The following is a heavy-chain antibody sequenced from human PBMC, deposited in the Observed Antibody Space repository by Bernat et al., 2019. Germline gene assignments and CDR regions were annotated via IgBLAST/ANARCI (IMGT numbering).Heavy chain of an antibody. D-gene: IGHD6-19*01. Sequence: EVQLVESGGGLVQPGGSLRLSCAASGFTFSSYAMSWVRQAPGKGLEWVSAISGSGGSTYYADSVKGRFTISRDNSKNTLYLQMNSLRAEDTAVYYCARGCGYSSGWYAFGSLTGYGMDVWGQGTTVTVSS. CDR3: ARGCGYSSGWYAFGSLTGYGMDV. V-gene: IGHV3-23*04. J-gene: IGHJ6*02. CDR1: GFTFSSYA. CDR2: ISGSGGST.